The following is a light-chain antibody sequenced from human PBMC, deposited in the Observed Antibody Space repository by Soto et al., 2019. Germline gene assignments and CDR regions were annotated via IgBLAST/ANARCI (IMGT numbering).Light chain of an antibody. V-gene: IGKV3-11*01. J-gene: IGKJ4*01. CDR3: QQRSNWPLT. CDR1: QYINTR. CDR2: QTS. Sequence: EIVLTQSPATLSSFPGDRVTLSCRASQYINTRLAWYQHRPGQSPRLLIYQTSLRAAGIPARFSASGSGTDFTLTISDVQPEDFAVYYCQQRSNWPLTFGGGTKVDIK.